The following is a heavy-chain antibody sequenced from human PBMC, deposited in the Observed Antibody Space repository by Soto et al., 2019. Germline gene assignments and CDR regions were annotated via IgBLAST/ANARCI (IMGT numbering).Heavy chain of an antibody. J-gene: IGHJ6*02. V-gene: IGHV3-9*01. D-gene: IGHD1-26*01. CDR1: GFIFDDFG. CDR3: AKDRYGSLEGGMDV. CDR2: VNWNSGNI. Sequence: EVQLVESGGGLVQPGRSLRLSCAASGFIFDDFGMHWVRQAPGKGLEWGSGVNWNSGNIDYADSVKGRFTITRDNAKNSLYLQMNCLRGEDTALYYCAKDRYGSLEGGMDVWGQGTTVTVSS.